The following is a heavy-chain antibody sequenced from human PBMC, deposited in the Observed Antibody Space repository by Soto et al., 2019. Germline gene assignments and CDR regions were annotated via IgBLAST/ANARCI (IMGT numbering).Heavy chain of an antibody. V-gene: IGHV1-18*01. J-gene: IGHJ4*02. Sequence: QVHLVQSGAEVKKPGASVKVSCKGSGYAFTTYGITWVRQAPGQGLEWRGWISAHSGNTNEAQKLQGRVTVTRATPTTTAYMELRSLRSDDTAVDSCARGRDGDYWGQGALVTVSS. CDR3: ARGRDGDY. CDR2: ISAHSGNT. D-gene: IGHD6-6*01. CDR1: GYAFTTYG.